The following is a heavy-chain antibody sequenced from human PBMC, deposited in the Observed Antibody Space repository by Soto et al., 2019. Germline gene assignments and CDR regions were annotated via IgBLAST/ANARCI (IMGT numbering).Heavy chain of an antibody. Sequence: SETLSLTCAVSGGSISSSNWWSWVRQPPGKGLEWIGEIYHSGSTNYNPSLKSRVTISVDKSKNQFSLKLSSVTAADTAVYYCAKSIFGVVISAFDIWGQGTMVTVSS. J-gene: IGHJ3*02. D-gene: IGHD3-3*01. CDR1: GGSISSSNW. CDR2: IYHSGST. V-gene: IGHV4-4*02. CDR3: AKSIFGVVISAFDI.